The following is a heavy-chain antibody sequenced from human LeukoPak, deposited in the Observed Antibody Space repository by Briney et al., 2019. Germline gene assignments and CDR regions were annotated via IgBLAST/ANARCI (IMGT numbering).Heavy chain of an antibody. Sequence: SETLSLTCAVYGGSLKGYYSSWIRQPPGKGLEWIGEINHSGSTNYNPSLESRVTISVDMSKNQFSLKMTSVTAADTAVYYCARHRNFYDSGKNFDYWGQGTLVTV. V-gene: IGHV4-34*01. D-gene: IGHD3-10*01. CDR2: INHSGST. CDR1: GGSLKGYY. J-gene: IGHJ4*02. CDR3: ARHRNFYDSGKNFDY.